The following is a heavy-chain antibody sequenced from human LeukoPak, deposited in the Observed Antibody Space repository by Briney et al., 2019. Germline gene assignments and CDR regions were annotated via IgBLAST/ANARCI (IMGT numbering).Heavy chain of an antibody. CDR3: AKNSDDILTGWSIAFDI. J-gene: IGHJ3*02. CDR2: ISSSGSTI. CDR1: GFTFSSYE. D-gene: IGHD3-9*01. Sequence: GGSLRLSCAASGFTFSSYEMNWVRQAPGKGLEWVSYISSSGSTIYYADSVKGRFTISRDNSKNTLYLQMNSLRAEDTAVYYCAKNSDDILTGWSIAFDIWGQGTMVTVSS. V-gene: IGHV3-48*03.